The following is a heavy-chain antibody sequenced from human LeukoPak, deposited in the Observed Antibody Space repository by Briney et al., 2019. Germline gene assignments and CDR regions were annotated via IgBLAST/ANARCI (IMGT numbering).Heavy chain of an antibody. CDR2: INPNSGGT. D-gene: IGHD1-7*01. CDR3: ATELELRSFDY. CDR1: GYTFTGYY. J-gene: IGHJ4*02. Sequence: ASVKVSCKASGYTFTGYYMHWVRQAPGQGLEWMGWINPNSGGTNYAQKFQGWVTMTRDTSISTAYMELSSLRSEDTAVYYCATELELRSFDYWGQGTLVTVSS. V-gene: IGHV1-2*04.